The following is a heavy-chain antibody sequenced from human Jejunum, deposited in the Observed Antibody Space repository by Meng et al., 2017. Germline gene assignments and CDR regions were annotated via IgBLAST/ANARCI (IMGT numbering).Heavy chain of an antibody. J-gene: IGHJ3*02. V-gene: IGHV3-7*01. CDR3: AGDSLNWASELGTFDI. CDR1: GFTFYDYW. CDR2: IKHDGSDK. Sequence: GESLKISCAASGFTFYDYWMTWVRQAPGKGLAWVANIKHDGSDKYYVDSVKGRFTISRDNAKNSLYLQMNSLRADDTGMYYCAGDSLNWASELGTFDIWGQGTMVTVSS. D-gene: IGHD7-27*01.